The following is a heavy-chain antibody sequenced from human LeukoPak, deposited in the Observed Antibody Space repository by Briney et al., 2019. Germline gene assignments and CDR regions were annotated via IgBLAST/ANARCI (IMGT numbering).Heavy chain of an antibody. J-gene: IGHJ6*02. D-gene: IGHD5-18*01. CDR1: GGSISSGGYY. CDR3: ARASPSDSYGYHNCYYGMDV. CDR2: IYYSGST. V-gene: IGHV4-31*03. Sequence: SETLSLTCTVSGGSISSGGYYWSWIRQHPGKGLEWIGYIYYSGSTYYNPSLKSRVTISVDTSKNQFSLKLSSVTAADTAVYYCARASPSDSYGYHNCYYGMDVWGQGTTVTVSS.